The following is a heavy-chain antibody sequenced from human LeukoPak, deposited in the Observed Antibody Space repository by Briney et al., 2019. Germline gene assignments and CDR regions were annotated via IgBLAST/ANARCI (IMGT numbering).Heavy chain of an antibody. J-gene: IGHJ5*02. D-gene: IGHD6-13*01. V-gene: IGHV1-69*04. CDR1: GGTFSSYA. Sequence: SVKVSCKASGGTFSSYAISWVRQAPGQGLEWMGRIIPILGIANYAQKFQGRVTITADKSTSTAYVELSSLRSEDTAVYYCARAHIAAAINWFDPWGQGTLVTVSS. CDR2: IIPILGIA. CDR3: ARAHIAAAINWFDP.